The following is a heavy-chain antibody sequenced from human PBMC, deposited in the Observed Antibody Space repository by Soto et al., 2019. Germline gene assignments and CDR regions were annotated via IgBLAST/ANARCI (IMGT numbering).Heavy chain of an antibody. D-gene: IGHD4-17*01. Sequence: QVQLVQSGAEVKKPGSSVKVSCKASGGTFSSYAISWVRQAPGQGLEWMGGIIPIFGTANYAQKFQGRVTITADESTSPAYIELSRLRSEDTGVYYCARKREPDGDYYFDYWGQGTLVTVSS. CDR1: GGTFSSYA. J-gene: IGHJ4*02. CDR2: IIPIFGTA. CDR3: ARKREPDGDYYFDY. V-gene: IGHV1-69*01.